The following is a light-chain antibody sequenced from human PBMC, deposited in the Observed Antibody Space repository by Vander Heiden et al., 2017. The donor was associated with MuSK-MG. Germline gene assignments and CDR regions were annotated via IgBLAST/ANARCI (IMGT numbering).Light chain of an antibody. CDR2: GES. CDR1: SSNIGAGFH. CDR3: QSYDSSLNGSL. Sequence: QSVLTQPPSVSGAPGQRVTISCTGSSSNIGAGFHVHWFQQLPGTAPRLLIYGESNRPSGVPDRFSASKSGTSASLAITGLQAEDEADYYCQSYDSSLNGSLFGGGTKLTVL. V-gene: IGLV1-40*01. J-gene: IGLJ2*01.